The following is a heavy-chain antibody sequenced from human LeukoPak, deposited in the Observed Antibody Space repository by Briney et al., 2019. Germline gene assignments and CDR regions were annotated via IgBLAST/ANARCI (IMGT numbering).Heavy chain of an antibody. D-gene: IGHD6-13*01. J-gene: IGHJ4*02. V-gene: IGHV4-30-2*01. CDR1: GGSISSGGYY. Sequence: SETLSLTCTVSGGSISSGGYYWSWIRQPPGKGLEWIGYIYHSGSTYYNPSLKSRVTISVDRSKNQFSLKLSSVTAADTAVYYCARGASSSWYYFDYWGQGTLVTVSS. CDR3: ARGASSSWYYFDY. CDR2: IYHSGST.